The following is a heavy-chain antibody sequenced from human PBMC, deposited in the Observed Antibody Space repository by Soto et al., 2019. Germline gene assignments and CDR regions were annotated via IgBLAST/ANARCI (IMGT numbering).Heavy chain of an antibody. CDR1: GYSFTSYW. CDR2: IYPGDSDT. CDR3: ARHICCSSTSFPVDY. V-gene: IGHV5-51*01. Sequence: GESLKISCKGSGYSFTSYWIGWVRQMPGKGLEWMGIIYPGDSDTRNSPSFQGQVTISADKSISTAYLKSSSLKASDTAMYYCARHICCSSTSFPVDYWGQGTLVTV. D-gene: IGHD2-2*01. J-gene: IGHJ4*02.